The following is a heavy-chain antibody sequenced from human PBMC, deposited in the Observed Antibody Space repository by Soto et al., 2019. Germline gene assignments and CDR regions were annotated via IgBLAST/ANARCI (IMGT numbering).Heavy chain of an antibody. D-gene: IGHD3-10*01. J-gene: IGHJ5*02. Sequence: QVQLQQWGAGLLKPSETLSLTCAVYGGSFSGYYWSWIRQPPGKGLEWIGEINHSGSTNYNPPLKSRVTISVDTSKNQFYLKLSSVTAADTAVYYCARGRITMVRGTNWFDPWGQGTLVTVSS. V-gene: IGHV4-34*01. CDR1: GGSFSGYY. CDR2: INHSGST. CDR3: ARGRITMVRGTNWFDP.